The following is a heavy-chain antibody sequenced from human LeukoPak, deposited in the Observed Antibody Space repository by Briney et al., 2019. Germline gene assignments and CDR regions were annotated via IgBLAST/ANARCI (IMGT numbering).Heavy chain of an antibody. CDR3: AGGHFTVTPELGY. J-gene: IGHJ4*02. CDR1: GGSFSGYY. CDR2: INHSGST. V-gene: IGHV4-34*01. Sequence: SETLSLTCAVYGGSFSGYYWSWIRQPPGKGLEWIGEINHSGSTNYNPSLKSRVTISVDTSKNQFSLKLSSVTAADTAVYYCAGGHFTVTPELGYWGQGTLVTVSS. D-gene: IGHD4-11*01.